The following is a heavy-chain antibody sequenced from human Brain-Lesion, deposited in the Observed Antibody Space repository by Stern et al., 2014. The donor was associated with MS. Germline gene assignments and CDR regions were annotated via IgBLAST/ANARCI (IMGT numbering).Heavy chain of an antibody. D-gene: IGHD1-26*01. Sequence: QVQLVESGPEVKKPGASVKVSCKVSGYTLTELSMHWVRQAPRKGLEWMGGFDSEDGETIYAKKFQGRVNMTEDTSTDTAYMELSSLRSEDTAVYYCATLSPGAGGNYYRHFDYWGQGTLVTVSS. J-gene: IGHJ4*02. CDR1: GYTLTELS. CDR3: ATLSPGAGGNYYRHFDY. V-gene: IGHV1-24*01. CDR2: FDSEDGET.